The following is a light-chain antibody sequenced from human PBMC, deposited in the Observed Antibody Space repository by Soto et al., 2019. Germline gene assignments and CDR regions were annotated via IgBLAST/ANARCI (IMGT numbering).Light chain of an antibody. V-gene: IGLV1-44*01. J-gene: IGLJ1*01. CDR2: IND. Sequence: ALTQPPSASGTPGQRITISCSGSSSNIGDNPVSWYQQLPGAAPKLLIYINDQRPSGVPDRFSGSKSGTSASLAISGLQPEDEADYYCAAWDERLDAQFETGTK. CDR3: AAWDERLDAQ. CDR1: SSNIGDNP.